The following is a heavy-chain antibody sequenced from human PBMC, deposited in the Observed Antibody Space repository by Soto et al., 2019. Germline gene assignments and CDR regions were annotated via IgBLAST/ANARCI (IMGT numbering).Heavy chain of an antibody. V-gene: IGHV2-5*02. CDR3: AHSGDSSDAFDI. CDR1: GFSLSTSGVG. CDR2: IYWDDDK. Sequence: QITLKESGPTLVKPTQTLTLTCTFSGFSLSTSGVGVGWIRQPPGKALEWLALIYWDDDKRYSPSLKSRLTIXKXXSKNQVVLTMTNMDPVDTATYYCAHSGDSSDAFDIWGQGTMVTVSS. D-gene: IGHD6-13*01. J-gene: IGHJ3*02.